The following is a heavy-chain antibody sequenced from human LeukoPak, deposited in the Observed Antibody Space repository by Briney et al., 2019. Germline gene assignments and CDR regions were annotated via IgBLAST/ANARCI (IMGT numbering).Heavy chain of an antibody. V-gene: IGHV1-46*01. CDR1: GYTFTSYY. CDR2: INSSGGST. D-gene: IGHD3-22*01. CDR3: ARDPGSYYDSSAQMSGGAFDI. Sequence: GASVKVSCKASGYTFTSYYMHWVRQAPGQGLEWMGIINSSGGSTSYAQKFQGGVTMTRDMSTSTVYMELSSLRSEDTAVYYCARDPGSYYDSSAQMSGGAFDIWGQGTMVTVSS. J-gene: IGHJ3*02.